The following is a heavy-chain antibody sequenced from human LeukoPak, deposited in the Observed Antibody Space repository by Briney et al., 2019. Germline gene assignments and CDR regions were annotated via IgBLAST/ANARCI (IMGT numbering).Heavy chain of an antibody. Sequence: PSETLSLTCTVSGGSISSGSYYWGWIRQPAGKGLEWIGRIYASGGTNYNPSLKSRVTISIDTSKNHFSLKLNSVTTADTAVYYCTRGAGWLIDYWGQGILVTVSS. CDR2: IYASGGT. CDR3: TRGAGWLIDY. J-gene: IGHJ4*02. CDR1: GGSISSGSYY. V-gene: IGHV4-61*02. D-gene: IGHD3-16*01.